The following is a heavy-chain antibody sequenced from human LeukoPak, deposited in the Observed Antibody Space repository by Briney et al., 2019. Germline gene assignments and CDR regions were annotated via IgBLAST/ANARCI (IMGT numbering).Heavy chain of an antibody. J-gene: IGHJ5*02. CDR2: IYYSGST. D-gene: IGHD3-10*01. CDR1: GGSISSGGYY. CDR3: ARDYGSGTSPFDP. V-gene: IGHV4-31*03. Sequence: SQTLSLTCTVSGGSISSGGYYWSWIRQHPGKGLEWIGYIYYSGSTYYNPSLKSRVTISVDTSKNQFSLKLSFVTAADTAVYYCARDYGSGTSPFDPWGQGTLVTVSS.